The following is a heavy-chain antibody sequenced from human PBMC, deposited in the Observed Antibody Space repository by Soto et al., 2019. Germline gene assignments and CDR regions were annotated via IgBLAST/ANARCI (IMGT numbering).Heavy chain of an antibody. Sequence: QVQLVQSGPEVRKPGASVKVSCEASGYTFTTSGISWVRQVPGQGLEWMGWISTYNGATNSAQNFQGRVLMTADTSTGTAYMELMSLKSDDTAVYYCARQGSWSYYYYGLDVWGQGTTVTVSS. D-gene: IGHD1-26*01. CDR1: GYTFTTSG. J-gene: IGHJ6*02. CDR3: ARQGSWSYYYYGLDV. CDR2: ISTYNGAT. V-gene: IGHV1-18*01.